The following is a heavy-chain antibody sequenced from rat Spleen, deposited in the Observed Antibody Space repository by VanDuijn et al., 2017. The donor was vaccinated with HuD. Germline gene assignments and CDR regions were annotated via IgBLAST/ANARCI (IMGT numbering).Heavy chain of an antibody. CDR3: ARVGLGAHDY. Sequence: EVQLVESGGGLVQPGRSLKLSCAASGFTFSNYDMAWVRQAPTKGLEWVASISTGGGYTYYRDSVKGRFTISRDNAKNSQYLQMDSLRSEDTATYYCARVGLGAHDYWGQGLMVTVSS. V-gene: IGHV5S23*01. CDR2: ISTGGGYT. J-gene: IGHJ2*01. D-gene: IGHD5-1*01. CDR1: GFTFSNYD.